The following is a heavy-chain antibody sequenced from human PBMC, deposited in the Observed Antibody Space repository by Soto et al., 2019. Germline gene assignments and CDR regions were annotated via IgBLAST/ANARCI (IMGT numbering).Heavy chain of an antibody. CDR2: INHSGST. D-gene: IGHD5-18*01. CDR1: GGSFSGYY. CDR3: ARVRHYTAMAH. Sequence: PXETLSLTCAVDGGSFSGYYWSWIRQPPGKGLEWIGEINHSGSTNYNPSLKSRVTISVDTSKNQFSLKLSSVTAADTAVYYCARVRHYTAMAHWGHGTVATVYS. J-gene: IGHJ4*01. V-gene: IGHV4-34*01.